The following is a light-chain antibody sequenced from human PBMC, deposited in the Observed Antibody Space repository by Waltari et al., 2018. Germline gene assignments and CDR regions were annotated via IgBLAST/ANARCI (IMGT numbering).Light chain of an antibody. CDR3: QKYGTLPAT. J-gene: IGKJ1*01. CDR1: QSVSRW. Sequence: ETVLTQSPGTLSFSPGERATLPCRASQSVSRWLAWYQQKPGQTPRLLIYGASSRANGIPDRFSDSGSGTDFSLTISRLEPEDSAVYYCQKYGTLPATFGQGTKVEVK. V-gene: IGKV3-20*01. CDR2: GAS.